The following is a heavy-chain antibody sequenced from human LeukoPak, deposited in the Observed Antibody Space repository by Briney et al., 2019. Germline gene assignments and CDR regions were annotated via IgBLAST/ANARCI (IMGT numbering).Heavy chain of an antibody. J-gene: IGHJ3*02. CDR1: GYTFTGYY. V-gene: IGHV1-2*02. CDR3: ARDRVVTAIFPGAFDI. CDR2: INPNSGGT. D-gene: IGHD2-21*02. Sequence: ASVKVSCKASGYTFTGYYIHWVRQAPGQGLEWMGWINPNSGGTNYAQNFQGRVTMTRDTSISTAYMELSRLRSDDTAVYYCARDRVVTAIFPGAFDIWGQGTMVTVSS.